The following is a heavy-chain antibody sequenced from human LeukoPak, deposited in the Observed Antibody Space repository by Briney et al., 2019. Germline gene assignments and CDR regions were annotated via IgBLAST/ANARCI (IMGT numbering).Heavy chain of an antibody. Sequence: PSETLSLPCTVSGGSISSSSYYWGRIPRPPGKGLVWNGNIYYNGNTYYNPSLPSHDPLSVDQSKNQSAHKLTSVPAPARALYYCARTWIQLYNWVDPWGEGTQVTVPS. J-gene: IGHJ5*02. D-gene: IGHD5-18*01. CDR3: ARTWIQLYNWVDP. V-gene: IGHV4-39*01. CDR1: GGSISSSSYY. CDR2: IYYNGNT.